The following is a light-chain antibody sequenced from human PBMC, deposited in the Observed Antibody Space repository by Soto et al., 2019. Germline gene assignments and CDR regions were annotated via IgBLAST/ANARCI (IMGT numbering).Light chain of an antibody. CDR1: QSISEY. V-gene: IGKV1-39*01. CDR3: QQSYSFPRT. CDR2: AAS. Sequence: DIQMTQSPSSLSASVADTVTFTCRASQSISEYLNWYQQKPGKAPRLLICAASNLDNGVPSRFSGSGSGTTFTLTIRSLQPEDFATYYCQQSYSFPRTFGEGTKVDIK. J-gene: IGKJ1*01.